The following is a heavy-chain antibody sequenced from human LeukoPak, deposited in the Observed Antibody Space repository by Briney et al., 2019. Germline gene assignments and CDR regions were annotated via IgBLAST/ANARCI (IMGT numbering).Heavy chain of an antibody. CDR3: ARPCTGSHYSTIEH. Sequence: GGSLRLSCTASWVTLRFYAMQCARQAPGKGLEWVAVISYDETNYYYAESVKGRFSISRDDSKNTLVLQMTSPPTEDAGVYYCARPCTGSHYSTIEHWGPGTLVSVSS. CDR2: ISYDETNY. CDR1: WVTLRFYA. D-gene: IGHD2-8*02. J-gene: IGHJ1*01. V-gene: IGHV3-30*04.